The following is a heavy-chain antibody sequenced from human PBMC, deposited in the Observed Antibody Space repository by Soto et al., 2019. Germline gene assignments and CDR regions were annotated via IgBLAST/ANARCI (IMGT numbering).Heavy chain of an antibody. J-gene: IGHJ6*03. Sequence: SETLSLTCTVSGGSISSGDYYWSWIRQHPGKGLEWIGYIYYRGSTYYNPSLKSRVTMSVDTSKNQFSLKLSSVTAADTAVFYCARVPAVYYSYYYYMDVWGKGTTVTVSS. D-gene: IGHD2-2*01. CDR1: GGSISSGDYY. V-gene: IGHV4-31*03. CDR3: ARVPAVYYSYYYYMDV. CDR2: IYYRGST.